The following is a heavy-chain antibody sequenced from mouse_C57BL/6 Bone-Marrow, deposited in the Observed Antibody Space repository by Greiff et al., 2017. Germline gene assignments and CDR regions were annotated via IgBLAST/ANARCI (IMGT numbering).Heavy chain of an antibody. Sequence: QVQLQQSGAELMKPGASVKLSCKATGYTFTGYWIEWVKQRPGHGLEWIGEILPGSGSTNYNEKFKGKATFTADTSSNTAYMQLSSLTSKDSAIYDCARASYGSGGDFDYWGQGTTLTVSS. J-gene: IGHJ2*01. CDR2: ILPGSGST. V-gene: IGHV1-9*01. CDR1: GYTFTGYW. CDR3: ARASYGSGGDFDY. D-gene: IGHD1-1*01.